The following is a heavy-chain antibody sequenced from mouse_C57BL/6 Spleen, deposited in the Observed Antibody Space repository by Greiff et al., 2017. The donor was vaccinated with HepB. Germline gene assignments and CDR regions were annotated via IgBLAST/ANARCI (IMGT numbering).Heavy chain of an antibody. J-gene: IGHJ2*01. CDR1: GSTFNSYW. D-gene: IGHD2-5*01. CDR3: ARAYYSNYVGNFFDY. V-gene: IGHV1-64*01. Sequence: QVQLQQPGAELVKPGASVKLSCKASGSTFNSYWMHWVKQRPGQGLEWIGMIHPNSGSTNDNEKFKSKATLTVDKSSSTAYMQLSSLTSEESAVYYCARAYYSNYVGNFFDYWGQGTTLTVSS. CDR2: IHPNSGST.